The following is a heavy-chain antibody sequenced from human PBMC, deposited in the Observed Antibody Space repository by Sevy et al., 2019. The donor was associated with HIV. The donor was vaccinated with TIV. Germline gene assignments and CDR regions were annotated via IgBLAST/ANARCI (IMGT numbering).Heavy chain of an antibody. CDR1: GFTFSDHY. V-gene: IGHV3-72*01. CDR3: ATHAGMAAAGRVFDY. D-gene: IGHD6-13*01. CDR2: TRNKADNYTT. Sequence: GGSLRLSCAASGFTFSDHYMEWVRQAPGKGLEWVGRTRNKADNYTTEYAASVKGRFTITRDDSKNSLYLQMSSLKTEDTAVYYWATHAGMAAAGRVFDYWGQGTLVPVSS. J-gene: IGHJ4*02.